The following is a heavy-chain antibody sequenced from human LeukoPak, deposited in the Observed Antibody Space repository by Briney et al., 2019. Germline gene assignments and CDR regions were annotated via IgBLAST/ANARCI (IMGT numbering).Heavy chain of an antibody. CDR1: GYTFTSYA. CDR3: ARDFRYGDYVRPRYYFDY. CDR2: INAGNGNT. Sequence: GASVKVSCKASGYTFTSYAMHWVRQAPGQRLEWMGWINAGNGNTKYSQKFQGRVTITRDTSASTAYMELSSLRSEDTAVYYCARDFRYGDYVRPRYYFDYWGQEPWSPSPQ. D-gene: IGHD4-17*01. J-gene: IGHJ4*01. V-gene: IGHV1-3*01.